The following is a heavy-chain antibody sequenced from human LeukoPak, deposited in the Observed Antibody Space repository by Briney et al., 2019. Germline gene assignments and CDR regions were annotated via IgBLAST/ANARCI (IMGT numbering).Heavy chain of an antibody. CDR3: ARHQPTYYYDSSGYSDY. J-gene: IGHJ4*02. CDR1: GGSISSYY. CDR2: IYYSGST. V-gene: IGHV4-59*08. D-gene: IGHD3-22*01. Sequence: ASETLSLTCTVSGGSISSYYWGWIRQPPGKGLEWIGYIYYSGSTNYNPSLKSRVTISVDASKNQFSLKLSSVTAADTAVYYCARHQPTYYYDSSGYSDYWGQGTLVTVSS.